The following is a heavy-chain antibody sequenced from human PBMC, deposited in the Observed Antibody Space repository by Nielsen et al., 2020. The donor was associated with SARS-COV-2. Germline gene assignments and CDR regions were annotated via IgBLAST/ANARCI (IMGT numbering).Heavy chain of an antibody. V-gene: IGHV1-69*13. J-gene: IGHJ3*02. D-gene: IGHD1-26*01. CDR1: GGTFSSYA. Sequence: SVKVSCKASGGTFSSYAISWVRQAPGQGLEWMGGIIPIFGTANYAQKFQGRVTITADESTSTAYMELSSLRSEDTAVYYCAREDNSGSYYETFDIWGQGTMVTVSS. CDR2: IIPIFGTA. CDR3: AREDNSGSYYETFDI.